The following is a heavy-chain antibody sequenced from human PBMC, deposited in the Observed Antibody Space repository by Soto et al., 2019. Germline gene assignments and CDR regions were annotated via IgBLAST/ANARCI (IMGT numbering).Heavy chain of an antibody. J-gene: IGHJ4*01. D-gene: IGHD3-3*01. CDR3: ARDFSRRGYDFLSAQFDN. CDR1: GGSFKVYE. V-gene: IGHV4-34*01. Sequence: PWWTLALSCSVCGGSFKVYEWSWFRQPPGKGLEWIGCIYHSGSTYYNPSLKSRVTFAVDTSKNRFSLKLRSVTAEDTAVYYCARDFSRRGYDFLSAQFDNWGQGTLLTVSS. CDR2: IYHSGST.